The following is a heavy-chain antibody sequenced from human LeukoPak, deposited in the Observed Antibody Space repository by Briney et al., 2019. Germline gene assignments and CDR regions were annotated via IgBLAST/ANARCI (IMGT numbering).Heavy chain of an antibody. CDR1: GGSISTYY. CDR2: IYYSGST. V-gene: IGHV4-59*01. Sequence: SETLSPTCTVSGGSISTYYWSWIRQPPGKGLEWIGYIYYSGSTNYNPSLKSRVTISVDTSKNQFSLKLSSVTAADTAVYYCARAVWEWELRVDAFDTWGQGTMVTVSS. D-gene: IGHD1-26*01. CDR3: ARAVWEWELRVDAFDT. J-gene: IGHJ3*02.